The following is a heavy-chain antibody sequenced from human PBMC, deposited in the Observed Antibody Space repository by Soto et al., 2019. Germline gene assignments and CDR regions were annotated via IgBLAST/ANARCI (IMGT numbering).Heavy chain of an antibody. V-gene: IGHV3-48*03. J-gene: IGHJ4*02. CDR1: AFTFSSYE. CDR2: ITSSSSSR. CDR3: ATDVPPNWNYAFDY. D-gene: IGHD1-7*01. Sequence: PGGSLRPSCAASAFTFSSYEMNWVRQAPGKGLEWISYITSSSSSRYYADSVEGRFTISRDNAKDSLYLQLNSLRAEDTAVYYCATDVPPNWNYAFDYWGQGTLVTVSS.